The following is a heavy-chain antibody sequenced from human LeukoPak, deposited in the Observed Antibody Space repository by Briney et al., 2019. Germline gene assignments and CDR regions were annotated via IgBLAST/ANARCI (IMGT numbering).Heavy chain of an antibody. CDR2: SYSGNTT. CDR1: GFTVSCNY. CDR3: ATYSSGRGGYYFDS. Sequence: GGSLRLSCAASGFTVSCNYMSWVRQAPGKGLEWVAISYSGNTTYCADSVRGRFTISRDKSKNRLHLQMNSLRAEDTAVYYSATYSSGRGGYYFDSWGQGTLVTVSS. D-gene: IGHD6-19*01. V-gene: IGHV3-66*01. J-gene: IGHJ4*02.